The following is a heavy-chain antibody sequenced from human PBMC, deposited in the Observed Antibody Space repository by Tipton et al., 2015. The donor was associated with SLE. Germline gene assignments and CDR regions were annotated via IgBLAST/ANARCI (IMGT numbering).Heavy chain of an antibody. CDR1: RFTFSSYG. CDR3: AKEADI. V-gene: IGHV3-33*06. Sequence: SLRLSCAASRFTFSSYGMHSVRQAPGKGLEWVAVIWYDGSNKYYADSVKGRFTISRDNSKNTLYLQMNSLRAGDTAVYYCAKEADIWGKGTMVTGSS. CDR2: IWYDGSNK. J-gene: IGHJ3*02.